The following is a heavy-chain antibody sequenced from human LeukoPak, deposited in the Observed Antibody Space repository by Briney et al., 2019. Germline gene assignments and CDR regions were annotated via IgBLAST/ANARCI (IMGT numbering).Heavy chain of an antibody. CDR1: GGSISSSSYC. D-gene: IGHD3-10*01. J-gene: IGHJ4*02. CDR2: IYYSGST. Sequence: SETLSLTCTVSGGSISSSSYCWGWIRQPPGKGLEWIGSIYYSGSTYYNPSLKSRVTISVDTSKNQFSLKLSSVTAADTAVYYCARRLHYYYGSGSYMFDYWGQGTLVTVSS. CDR3: ARRLHYYYGSGSYMFDY. V-gene: IGHV4-39*07.